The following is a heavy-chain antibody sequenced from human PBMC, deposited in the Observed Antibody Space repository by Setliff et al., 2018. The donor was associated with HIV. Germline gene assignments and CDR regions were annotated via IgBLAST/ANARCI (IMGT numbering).Heavy chain of an antibody. CDR2: VNSDESST. CDR3: TRGGSSFLGY. CDR1: GLTFSSYW. J-gene: IGHJ4*02. V-gene: IGHV3-74*01. Sequence: GGSLRLSCAASGLTFSSYWMHWVRQVPGKGLVWVSRVNSDESSTNYADSVKGRFTISRDNAKNTLYLQMNSLRAEDTAVYYCTRGGSSFLGYWGQGTLVTVSS. D-gene: IGHD6-6*01.